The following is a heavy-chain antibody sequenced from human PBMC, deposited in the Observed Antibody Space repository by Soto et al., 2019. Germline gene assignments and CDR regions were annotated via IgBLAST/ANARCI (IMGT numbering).Heavy chain of an antibody. V-gene: IGHV3-66*01. J-gene: IGHJ4*02. CDR3: SSGVVRGVIMGY. Sequence: GGSLRLSCAASGFIVSSNYMNWVRQAPGRGPEWVSVLYSDGTTYYADSVKGRFTISRDNSKNTLYLDMNGLRAEDTAVYYCSSGVVRGVIMGYWGQGTLVTVSS. CDR1: GFIVSSNY. CDR2: LYSDGTT. D-gene: IGHD3-10*01.